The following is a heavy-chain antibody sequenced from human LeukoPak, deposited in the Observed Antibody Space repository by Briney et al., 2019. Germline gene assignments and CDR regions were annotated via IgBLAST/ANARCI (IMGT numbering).Heavy chain of an antibody. CDR1: GFTFSSYA. CDR2: ISSNGGST. Sequence: GGSLRLSCAASGFTFSSYAMHWVRQAPGKGLEYVSAISSNGGSTYYANSVKGRFTIYRDNSKNTLYIQMGSLRAEDMAVYYCARSLFAFPGRISGPGYWGQGTLVTVSS. D-gene: IGHD2-21*01. V-gene: IGHV3-64*01. CDR3: ARSLFAFPGRISGPGY. J-gene: IGHJ4*02.